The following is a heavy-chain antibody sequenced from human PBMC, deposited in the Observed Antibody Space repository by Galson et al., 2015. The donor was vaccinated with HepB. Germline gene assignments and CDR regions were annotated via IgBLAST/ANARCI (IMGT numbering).Heavy chain of an antibody. J-gene: IGHJ4*02. D-gene: IGHD2-21*02. CDR3: AREGAYCGGDCYSYFDS. CDR2: KWYDGNNK. V-gene: IGHV3-33*01. CDR1: GFIFSSYG. Sequence: SLRLSCAASGFIFSSYGMHWVRQAPGKGLEWMAVKWYDGNNKNYADSVKDRSTVSRDNSKNTLYLQMNSLRAEDTAVYYCAREGAYCGGDCYSYFDSWGQGTLVTVSS.